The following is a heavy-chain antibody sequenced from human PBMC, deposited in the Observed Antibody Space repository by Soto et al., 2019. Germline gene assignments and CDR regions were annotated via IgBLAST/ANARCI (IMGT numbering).Heavy chain of an antibody. CDR3: TRHASSDSTARDWFDH. CDR1: GFTFRSFT. Sequence: PGGSLRLSCAASGFTFRSFTMNWVRQAPGKGLEWVSTISSSSAKIYYTDAMGGRFTISRDNANNSLHLQMNSLRAEDTAVYYCTRHASSDSTARDWFDHWGPGTLVTVSS. D-gene: IGHD2-21*02. J-gene: IGHJ5*02. V-gene: IGHV3-21*01. CDR2: ISSSSAKI.